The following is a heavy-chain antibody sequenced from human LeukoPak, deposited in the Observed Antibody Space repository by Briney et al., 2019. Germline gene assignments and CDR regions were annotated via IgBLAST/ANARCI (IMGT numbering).Heavy chain of an antibody. CDR3: ARRYNWNYYYGMDV. V-gene: IGHV1-18*01. J-gene: IGHJ6*02. CDR2: ISAYNGNT. Sequence: ASVKVSCKASGYTFTSYGISWVRQAPGQGLEWMGWISAYNGNTNYAQKLQGRVTMTTDTSTSTAYMELRSLRSDDTAMYYCARRYNWNYYYGMDVWGQGTTVTVSS. D-gene: IGHD1-20*01. CDR1: GYTFTSYG.